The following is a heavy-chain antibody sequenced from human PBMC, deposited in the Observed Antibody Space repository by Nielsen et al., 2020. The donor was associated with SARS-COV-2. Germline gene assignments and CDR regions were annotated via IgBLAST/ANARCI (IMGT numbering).Heavy chain of an antibody. Sequence: VRQAPGKGLGWVSAISGSGGSTYYADSVKGRFTISRDNSKSTLYLQMNSLRAEDTAVYYCAKANDGGYYFDYWGQGTLVTVSS. V-gene: IGHV3-23*01. CDR3: AKANDGGYYFDY. D-gene: IGHD3-16*01. CDR2: ISGSGGST. J-gene: IGHJ4*02.